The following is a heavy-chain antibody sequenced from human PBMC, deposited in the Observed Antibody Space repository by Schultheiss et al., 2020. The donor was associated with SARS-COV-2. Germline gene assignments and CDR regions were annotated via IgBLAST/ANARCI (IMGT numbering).Heavy chain of an antibody. J-gene: IGHJ4*02. CDR3: ARGLRYYDILTGYYTPFSNFDY. CDR1: GGSISSGGYY. D-gene: IGHD3-9*01. V-gene: IGHV4-61*08. CDR2: IYYSGST. Sequence: SETLSLTCTVSGGSISSGGYYWSWIRQHPGKGLEWIGYIYYSGSTNYNPSLKSRVTISVDTSKNQFSLKLSSVTAADTAVYYCARGLRYYDILTGYYTPFSNFDYWGQGTLVTVSS.